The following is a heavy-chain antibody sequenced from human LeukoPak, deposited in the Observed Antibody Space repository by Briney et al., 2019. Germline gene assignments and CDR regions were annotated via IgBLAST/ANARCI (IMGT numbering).Heavy chain of an antibody. CDR1: GFIVSGDF. Sequence: GGSLRLSCAASGFIVSGDFMSWVRQAPGKGLEWVSVIYSDGSTYYADSVKGRFTISRDNSKNTLDLQMTGLRAEDTAVYYCARERGRGRDSPWFDYWGQGTLVTVSS. D-gene: IGHD1-26*01. J-gene: IGHJ4*02. CDR3: ARERGRGRDSPWFDY. V-gene: IGHV3-53*01. CDR2: IYSDGST.